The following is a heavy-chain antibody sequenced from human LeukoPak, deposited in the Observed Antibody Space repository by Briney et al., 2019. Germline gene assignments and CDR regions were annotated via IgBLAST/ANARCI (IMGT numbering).Heavy chain of an antibody. D-gene: IGHD3-22*01. Sequence: GGSLRLSCAASGFTFNSYGMHWVRQAPGKGLEWVAFIRYDGSNKYYADSVKGRFTISRDDSKNTLYLQMNSLRAEDTAVYYCAKDNGDSSGYSLLFDYWGPRTLVTVSS. J-gene: IGHJ4*02. V-gene: IGHV3-30*02. CDR3: AKDNGDSSGYSLLFDY. CDR1: GFTFNSYG. CDR2: IRYDGSNK.